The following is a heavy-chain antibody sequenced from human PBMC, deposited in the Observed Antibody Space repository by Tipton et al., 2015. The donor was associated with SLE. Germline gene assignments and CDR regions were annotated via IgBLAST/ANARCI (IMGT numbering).Heavy chain of an antibody. CDR3: ARQRDRSSGLFDY. CDR1: GDSVTSADHY. D-gene: IGHD3-10*01. V-gene: IGHV4-61*08. Sequence: TLSLTCTVSGDSVTSADHYWSWIRQPPGKGLEWIGEINHSGSTNYNPSLKSRTTISVDTPKKQFSLKLNSVTAADTAVYYCARQRDRSSGLFDYWGQGSLVTVSS. J-gene: IGHJ4*02. CDR2: INHSGST.